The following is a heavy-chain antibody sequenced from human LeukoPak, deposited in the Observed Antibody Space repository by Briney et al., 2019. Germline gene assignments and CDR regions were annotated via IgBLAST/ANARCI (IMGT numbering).Heavy chain of an antibody. J-gene: IGHJ4*02. V-gene: IGHV3-23*01. CDR1: GFIFRNYA. Sequence: PGGSLRLSCAASGFIFRNYAMSWVRQAPGKGLEWVSSISDSGRSTYYADSVKGRFTISRDNSKNTLYLQINTLRADDTAVYYCAKDPNRYFYDSSGYFDFWGRGTLVTVSS. D-gene: IGHD3-22*01. CDR2: ISDSGRST. CDR3: AKDPNRYFYDSSGYFDF.